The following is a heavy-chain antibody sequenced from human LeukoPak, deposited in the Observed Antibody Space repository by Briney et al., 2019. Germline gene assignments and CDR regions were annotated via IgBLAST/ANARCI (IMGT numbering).Heavy chain of an antibody. V-gene: IGHV1-2*02. J-gene: IGHJ3*02. CDR1: GDTFTGHY. CDR2: ISPNSGGS. CDR3: ARSTPNDAFDI. Sequence: GASVKVSCKASGDTFTGHYIHWVRQGPGQGLEWMGWISPNSGGSKYAQKFQGRVTMTRDTSISTAYMELSKLRSDDAAVYYCARSTPNDAFDIWGQGTPVTVSS.